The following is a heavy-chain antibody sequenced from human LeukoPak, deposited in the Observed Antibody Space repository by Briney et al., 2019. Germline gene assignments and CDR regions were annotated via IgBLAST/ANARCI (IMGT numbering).Heavy chain of an antibody. Sequence: GESLRLSCAASGFTFSSYAMSWVRQAPGKGLEWVSGISTSGGSSSYADSVKGRFAISRDNPRNTLYMQMNSLRAEDTALYYCAIMHPYYDGSGYWVQWGQGTLVTVSS. CDR3: AIMHPYYDGSGYWVQ. D-gene: IGHD3-22*01. CDR2: ISTSGGSS. CDR1: GFTFSSYA. J-gene: IGHJ4*02. V-gene: IGHV3-23*01.